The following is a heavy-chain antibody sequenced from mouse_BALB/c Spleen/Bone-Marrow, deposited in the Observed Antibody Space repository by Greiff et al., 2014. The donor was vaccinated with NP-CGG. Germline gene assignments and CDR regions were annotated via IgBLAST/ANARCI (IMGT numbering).Heavy chain of an antibody. CDR1: GYTFTSYY. CDR2: IYPGNVNT. J-gene: IGHJ3*01. D-gene: IGHD2-4*01. V-gene: IGHV1S56*01. Sequence: QVQLQQSGPELVKPGASVRISCKASGYTFTSYYIHWVKQRPGQGLEWIGWIYPGNVNTKYNEKFKGKATLTADKSSSTAYMQLSSLTSEDSAVYFCARDHDYDAWFAYWGQGTLVTVSA. CDR3: ARDHDYDAWFAY.